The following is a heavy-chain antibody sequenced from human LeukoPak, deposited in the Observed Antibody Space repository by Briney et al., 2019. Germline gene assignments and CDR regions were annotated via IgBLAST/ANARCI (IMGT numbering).Heavy chain of an antibody. Sequence: GGSLRLSCAASGFTFSDYYMSWIRQAPGKGLEWVSYISGSGSPRFYADSVKGRFTISRDNAKNSLFLQMNSLRAEDTAVYYWARNRGVWGNLQTPDYWGQGTLVTVSS. D-gene: IGHD3-16*01. J-gene: IGHJ4*02. CDR1: GFTFSDYY. V-gene: IGHV3-11*01. CDR2: ISGSGSPR. CDR3: ARNRGVWGNLQTPDY.